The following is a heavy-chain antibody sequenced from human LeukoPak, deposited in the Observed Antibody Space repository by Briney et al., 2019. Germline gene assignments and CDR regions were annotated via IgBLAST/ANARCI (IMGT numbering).Heavy chain of an antibody. J-gene: IGHJ3*02. Sequence: GGSLRLSCAASGFTFSSYAMSWVRQAPGKGLEWVSAISGSGGSTYYADSVKGRFTISRDNSKDTLYLQMNSLRAEDTAVYYCAKGHCGGDCYPTDALDIWGQGTMVTVSS. V-gene: IGHV3-23*01. CDR1: GFTFSSYA. D-gene: IGHD2-21*02. CDR2: ISGSGGST. CDR3: AKGHCGGDCYPTDALDI.